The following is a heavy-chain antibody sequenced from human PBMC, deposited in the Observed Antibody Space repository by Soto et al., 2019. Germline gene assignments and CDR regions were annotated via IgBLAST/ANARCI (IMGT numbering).Heavy chain of an antibody. Sequence: SETLSLTCAVYGGSFSGYYWSWIRQPPGKGLEWIGEINHSGSTNYNPSLKSRVTISVDTSKNQFSLKLSSATAADTAVYYCARERHSGWGLYWYFDLWGRGTLVTVSS. D-gene: IGHD6-19*01. V-gene: IGHV4-34*01. J-gene: IGHJ2*01. CDR1: GGSFSGYY. CDR2: INHSGST. CDR3: ARERHSGWGLYWYFDL.